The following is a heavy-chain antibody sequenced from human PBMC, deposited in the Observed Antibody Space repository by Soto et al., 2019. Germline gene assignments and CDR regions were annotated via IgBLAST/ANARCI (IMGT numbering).Heavy chain of an antibody. D-gene: IGHD3-22*01. CDR1: GFTFSSYA. CDR2: ISGSGATT. Sequence: PGGSLRLSCAASGFTFSSYAMSWVRQAPGKGLEWVSAISGSGATTYYADSVKGRFTISRDNSKNTLYLQMNSLRAEDTAVYYCARDDRYYDSSGYLNWFDPWGQGTLVTVSS. CDR3: ARDDRYYDSSGYLNWFDP. V-gene: IGHV3-23*01. J-gene: IGHJ5*02.